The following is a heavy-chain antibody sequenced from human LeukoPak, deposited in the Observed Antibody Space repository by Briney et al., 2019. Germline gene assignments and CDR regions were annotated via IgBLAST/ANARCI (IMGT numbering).Heavy chain of an antibody. CDR1: GYTFTSYG. J-gene: IGHJ4*02. V-gene: IGHV1-18*01. D-gene: IGHD1-20*01. CDR3: ARPYNWNDPSAFDY. Sequence: ASVKVSCKASGYTFTSYGISWVRQAPGQGLEWMGWINPNSGNTNYAQKLQGRVTMTTDTSTSTAYMELRSLRSDDTAVYYCARPYNWNDPSAFDYWGQGTLVTVSS. CDR2: INPNSGNT.